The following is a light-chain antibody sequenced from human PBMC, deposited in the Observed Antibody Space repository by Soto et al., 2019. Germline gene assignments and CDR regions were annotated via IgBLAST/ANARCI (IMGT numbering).Light chain of an antibody. CDR2: SNN. CDR3: AAWDDSLNGLEVV. Sequence: QSVLTQPPSASGTPGQRVTISCSGSSSNIGSNTVNWYQQLPGTAPKLLIYSNNQRPSGVPDRFSGSKSGTSASLAISGLQSEDEADYYWAAWDDSLNGLEVVFGGGTKLTVL. CDR1: SSNIGSNT. J-gene: IGLJ2*01. V-gene: IGLV1-44*01.